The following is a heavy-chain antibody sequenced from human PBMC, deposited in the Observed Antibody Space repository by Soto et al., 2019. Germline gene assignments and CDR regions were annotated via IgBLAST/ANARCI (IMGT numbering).Heavy chain of an antibody. D-gene: IGHD3-10*02. V-gene: IGHV2-5*02. CDR2: TYLDDDK. Sequence: QITLKESGPTLVKPTQTLTLTCTFSGFSLSTSGVGVGGFRQPPGQALEWLALTYLDDDKRYRPSLKSRLTITMGTSKNQVVLTMTNVDRVDTATYFCAHSFPLGECSDESCSYWHFDLWGRGTLVTVSS. CDR3: AHSFPLGECSDESCSYWHFDL. J-gene: IGHJ2*01. CDR1: GFSLSTSGVG.